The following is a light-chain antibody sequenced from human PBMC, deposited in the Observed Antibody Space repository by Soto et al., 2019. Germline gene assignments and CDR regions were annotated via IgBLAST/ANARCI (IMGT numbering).Light chain of an antibody. Sequence: QSALTQPASVSGSPGQSITISCTGTSSDVGGYKYVSWYQQHPGKAPKLMIYEVSNRPSGVSNRFSGSKSGNTAYLTISGLQAEDEADYYCSSYTSSSTYVVFGGGTKLTVL. CDR3: SSYTSSSTYVV. CDR2: EVS. V-gene: IGLV2-14*01. J-gene: IGLJ2*01. CDR1: SSDVGGYKY.